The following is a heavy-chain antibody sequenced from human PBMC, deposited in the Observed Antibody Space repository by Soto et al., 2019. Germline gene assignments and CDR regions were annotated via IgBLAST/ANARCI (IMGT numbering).Heavy chain of an antibody. CDR2: ISGSGGST. CDR1: GFPFSSYS. V-gene: IGHV3-23*01. J-gene: IGHJ1*01. Sequence: GGSLRLSCAASGFPFSSYSMSWVRQAPGKGLEWVSAISGSGGSTYYADSVKGRFTISRDNSKNTLYLQMNSLRAEDTAVYYCAKSRYFDWLLFYFQHWGQGTLVTVSS. D-gene: IGHD3-9*01. CDR3: AKSRYFDWLLFYFQH.